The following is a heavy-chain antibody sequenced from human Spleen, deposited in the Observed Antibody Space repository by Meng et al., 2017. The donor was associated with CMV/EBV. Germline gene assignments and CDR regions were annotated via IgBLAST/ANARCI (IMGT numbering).Heavy chain of an antibody. J-gene: IGHJ4*02. CDR1: GGSISSSSYY. CDR3: ARALDRWNYPDY. V-gene: IGHV4-39*07. Sequence: SETLSLTCTVSGGSISSSSYYWGWIRQPPRKGLEWIGSIYYSGSTYYNPSLKSRVTISVDTSKNQFSLKLSSVTAADTAVYYCARALDRWNYPDYWGQGMPVTVSS. CDR2: IYYSGST. D-gene: IGHD1-7*01.